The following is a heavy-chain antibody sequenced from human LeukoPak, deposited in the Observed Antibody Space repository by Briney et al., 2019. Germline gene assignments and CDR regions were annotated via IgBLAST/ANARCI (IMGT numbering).Heavy chain of an antibody. V-gene: IGHV1-69*05. Sequence: SVKVSCKASGGTFSSYAISWVRQAPGQGLESMGRIIPIFGTANYAQKFQGRVTITTDESTSTAYMELSSLRSEDTAVYYCASGSDSSGFGFDYWGQGTLVTVSS. CDR1: GGTFSSYA. CDR2: IIPIFGTA. J-gene: IGHJ4*02. CDR3: ASGSDSSGFGFDY. D-gene: IGHD3-22*01.